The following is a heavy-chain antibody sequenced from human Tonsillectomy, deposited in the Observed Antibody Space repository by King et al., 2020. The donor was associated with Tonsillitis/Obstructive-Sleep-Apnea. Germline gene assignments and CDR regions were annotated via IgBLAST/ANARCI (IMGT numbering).Heavy chain of an antibody. J-gene: IGHJ1*01. CDR3: ARGDNYGSGSYYKSGGYFQH. CDR1: EFTFSTYA. Sequence: QLVQSGGGVVQPGRSLRLSCAASEFTFSTYAMHWVRQAPGKGLEWVSVISYDGSKTDYADSVKGRFTISRDISKNTLYLQMSSLRAEDTALYYCARGDNYGSGSYYKSGGYFQHWGRGTLLTVSS. V-gene: IGHV3-30*04. D-gene: IGHD3-10*01. CDR2: ISYDGSKT.